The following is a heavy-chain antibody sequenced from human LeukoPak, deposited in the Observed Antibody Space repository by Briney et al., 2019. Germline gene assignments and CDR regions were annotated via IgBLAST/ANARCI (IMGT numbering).Heavy chain of an antibody. V-gene: IGHV1-69*06. CDR2: IIPIFGAA. Sequence: SVKVSCKASGGAFSSYAISWVRQAPGQWLEWMGGIIPIFGAANYAQKFQGRVTITADKSTSTAYMELSSLRSEDTAVYYCARGGYYYDSGPFDYWGQGTLVTVSS. CDR3: ARGGYYYDSGPFDY. J-gene: IGHJ4*02. CDR1: GGAFSSYA. D-gene: IGHD3-22*01.